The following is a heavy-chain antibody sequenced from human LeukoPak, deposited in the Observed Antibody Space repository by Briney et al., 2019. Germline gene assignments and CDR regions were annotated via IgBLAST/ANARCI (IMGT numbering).Heavy chain of an antibody. D-gene: IGHD2-15*01. V-gene: IGHV3-23*01. CDR1: GFTFSSYA. Sequence: GGSLRLSCAASGFTFSSYAMSWVRQAPGKGLEWVSAISGSGGSTYYAASVKGRFTISRGNSKNTLYLQMNSLRAEDTAVYYCAKVCGDMRCYYFDYWGQGTLVTVSS. J-gene: IGHJ4*02. CDR2: ISGSGGST. CDR3: AKVCGDMRCYYFDY.